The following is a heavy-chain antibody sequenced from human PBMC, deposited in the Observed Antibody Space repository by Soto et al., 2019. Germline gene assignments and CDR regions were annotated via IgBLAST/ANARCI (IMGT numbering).Heavy chain of an antibody. CDR1: GFTFSSYS. D-gene: IGHD3-3*01. CDR3: ARDQGLVLRFLEWLPIWDEDYYYYGMDV. CDR2: ISSSSSYI. V-gene: IGHV3-21*01. J-gene: IGHJ6*02. Sequence: VGSLRLSCAASGFTFSSYSMNWVRQAPGKGLEWVSSISSSSSYIYYADSVKGRFTISRDNAKNSLYLQMNSLRAEDTAVYYCARDQGLVLRFLEWLPIWDEDYYYYGMDVWGQGTTVTVSS.